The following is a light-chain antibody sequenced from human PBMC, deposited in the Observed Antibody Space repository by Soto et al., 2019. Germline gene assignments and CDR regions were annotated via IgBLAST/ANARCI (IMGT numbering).Light chain of an antibody. V-gene: IGLV2-14*01. CDR1: SSDFAVYNY. J-gene: IGLJ1*01. Sequence: QSPLTQPASVSGSPGQSITISCTGTSSDFAVYNYVSWYQVHPGKAPKLMIYAVSTRTSGVSNRFSGSKSGNTASLTISGLQAEDEADYYCSSHNPIGTLQIFGPGTKVTVL. CDR3: SSHNPIGTLQI. CDR2: AVS.